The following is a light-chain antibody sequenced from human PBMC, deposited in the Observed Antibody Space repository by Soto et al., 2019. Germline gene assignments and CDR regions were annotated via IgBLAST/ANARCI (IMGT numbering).Light chain of an antibody. CDR2: GAS. V-gene: IGKV3-15*01. CDR3: QQSYSSWLT. J-gene: IGKJ4*01. Sequence: EIVMTQSPATLSVSPGEGATLSCRASQSVSSKLAWYQQKPGQAPRLLIYGASTRATGIPARFSGSGSGTEFTLTISRLQPEDFAVYYCQQSYSSWLTFGGGTKVE. CDR1: QSVSSK.